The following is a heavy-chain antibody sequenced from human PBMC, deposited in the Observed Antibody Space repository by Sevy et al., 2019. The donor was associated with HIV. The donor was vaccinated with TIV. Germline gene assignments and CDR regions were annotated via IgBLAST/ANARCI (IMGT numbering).Heavy chain of an antibody. Sequence: SETPSLNCTVSGYSISSGYYWGWIRQPPGKGLEWIGSMFHSGNTYYSPSLKSRVTLSADTSKNQFSLKLGSVTAADTAVYYCARTDYKLFYYYGMDVWGQGTTVTVSS. J-gene: IGHJ6*02. CDR2: MFHSGNT. CDR1: GYSISSGYY. D-gene: IGHD4-4*01. V-gene: IGHV4-38-2*02. CDR3: ARTDYKLFYYYGMDV.